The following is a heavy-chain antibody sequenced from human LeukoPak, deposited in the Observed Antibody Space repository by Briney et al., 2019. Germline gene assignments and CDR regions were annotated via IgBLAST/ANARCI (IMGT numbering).Heavy chain of an antibody. CDR1: GGSISSYY. V-gene: IGHV4-59*01. CDR3: ARVTPGSSSWYNFDL. D-gene: IGHD6-13*01. CDR2: IYYGGST. Sequence: SETLSLTCTVSGGSISSYYWSRIRQPPGKGLEWIGYIYYGGSTNYNPSLKSRVTISVDTSKNQFSLKLNSVTAADTAVYYCARVTPGSSSWYNFDLWGRGTLVTVSS. J-gene: IGHJ2*01.